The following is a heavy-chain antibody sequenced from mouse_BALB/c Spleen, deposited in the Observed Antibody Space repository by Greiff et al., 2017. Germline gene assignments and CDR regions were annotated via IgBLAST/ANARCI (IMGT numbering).Heavy chain of an antibody. D-gene: IGHD1-1*01. CDR2: ISSGGSYT. CDR1: GFTFSSYT. Sequence: EVQLVESGGGLVKPGGSLKLSCAASGFTFSSYTMSWVRQTPEKRLEWVATISSGGSYTYYPDSVKGRFTISRDNAKNTLYLQMSSLKSEDTAMYYCTREGSYAMDYWGQGTSVTVSS. V-gene: IGHV5-6-4*01. CDR3: TREGSYAMDY. J-gene: IGHJ4*01.